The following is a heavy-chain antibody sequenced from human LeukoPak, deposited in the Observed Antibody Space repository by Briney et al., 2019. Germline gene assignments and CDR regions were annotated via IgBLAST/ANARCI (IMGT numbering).Heavy chain of an antibody. CDR2: IYYSGNT. CDR3: ARVALPYAVDM. J-gene: IGHJ3*02. CDR1: GGPISTYY. V-gene: IGHV4-59*01. Sequence: SETLSLTCTVSGGPISTYYWSWIRQPPGKRLEWIGYIYYSGNTNQNPSLKSRVTISVDTSKNQFSLKLSSVTAADTAVYYCARVALPYAVDMWRQGTMVTVSS.